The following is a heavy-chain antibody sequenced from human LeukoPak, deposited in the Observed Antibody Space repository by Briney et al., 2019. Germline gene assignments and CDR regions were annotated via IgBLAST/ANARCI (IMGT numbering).Heavy chain of an antibody. V-gene: IGHV4-61*01. CDR1: GGSVSSGSYY. Sequence: PSETLSLTCTVSGGSVSSGSYYWSWIRQPPGKGLEWIGYIYYSGSTNYNPSLKSRVTISVDTSKNHFSLKLSSVTAADTAVYYCARVPSAYYYDSSGYYYYFDYWGQGTLVTVSS. CDR3: ARVPSAYYYDSSGYYYYFDY. J-gene: IGHJ4*02. D-gene: IGHD3-22*01. CDR2: IYYSGST.